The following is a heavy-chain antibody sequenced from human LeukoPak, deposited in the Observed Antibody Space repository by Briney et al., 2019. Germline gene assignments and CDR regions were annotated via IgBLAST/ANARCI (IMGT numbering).Heavy chain of an antibody. CDR2: ISSSGSTI. D-gene: IGHD2-15*01. CDR3: ARDCGGGSCYGPYDAFDI. Sequence: GGSLRLSCVASGFTVTNNYMSWVRQAPGKGLEWVSYISSSGSTIYYADSVKGRFTISRDNAKNSLYLQMNSLRAEDTAVYYCARDCGGGSCYGPYDAFDIWGQGTMVTVSS. V-gene: IGHV3-11*04. CDR1: GFTVTNNY. J-gene: IGHJ3*02.